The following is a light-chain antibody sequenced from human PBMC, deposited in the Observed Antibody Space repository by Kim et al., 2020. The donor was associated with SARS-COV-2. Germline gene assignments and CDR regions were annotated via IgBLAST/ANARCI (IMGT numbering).Light chain of an antibody. CDR3: QVWDSSSDHV. Sequence: SYELTQPPSVSVAPGKTARITCGGNNIGSKSVHWYQQKPVQSPVLVIYSDSNQPSGIPERFSGSNSGNTATLTSSRVEAGDEADYYCQVWDSSSDHVFGTGTKVTDL. CDR2: SDS. V-gene: IGLV3-21*04. J-gene: IGLJ1*01. CDR1: NIGSKS.